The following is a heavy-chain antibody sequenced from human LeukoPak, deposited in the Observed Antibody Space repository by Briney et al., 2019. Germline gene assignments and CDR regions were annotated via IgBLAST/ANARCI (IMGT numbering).Heavy chain of an antibody. D-gene: IGHD3-10*01. CDR2: IYYIGST. CDR3: ARVPLGRFEY. Sequence: SETLSLTCTVSGGSINSYYWSWVRQPPGKGLEWIGYIYYIGSTSYNPSLKSRVTISLDTPKNQFSLKMSSVTAADTAVYYCARVPLGRFEYWGQGALVSVSS. J-gene: IGHJ4*02. V-gene: IGHV4-59*01. CDR1: GGSINSYY.